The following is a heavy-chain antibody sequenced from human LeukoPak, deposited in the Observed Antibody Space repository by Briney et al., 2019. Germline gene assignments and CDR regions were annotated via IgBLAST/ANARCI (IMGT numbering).Heavy chain of an antibody. J-gene: IGHJ4*03. V-gene: IGHV4-34*01. CDR2: INHRGST. D-gene: IGHD5-24*01. CDR3: ARGRRWLQSFFDY. CDR1: GGSFSGYY. Sequence: SETLSLTCAVYGGSFSGYYWSWIRQPPGKGLEWSGEINHRGSTNYNPSLKSRVTISVDTSKNQFSLELSSVTAADTAVYYCARGRRWLQSFFDYWGQGTMVTVSS.